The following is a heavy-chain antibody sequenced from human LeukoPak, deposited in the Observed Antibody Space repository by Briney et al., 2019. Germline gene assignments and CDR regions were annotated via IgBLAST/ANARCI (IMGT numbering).Heavy chain of an antibody. V-gene: IGHV3-23*01. Sequence: GGSLRLSCAASGFTFSSYAMSWVRQAPGKGLEWVSAISGSGGSTYYADSVKGRFTISRDNSKNTLYLQMNSLRAEDTAVYYCAKDPYSSSGAHYFDYWGQGTLVTVSS. CDR3: AKDPYSSSGAHYFDY. CDR1: GFTFSSYA. CDR2: ISGSGGST. D-gene: IGHD6-6*01. J-gene: IGHJ4*02.